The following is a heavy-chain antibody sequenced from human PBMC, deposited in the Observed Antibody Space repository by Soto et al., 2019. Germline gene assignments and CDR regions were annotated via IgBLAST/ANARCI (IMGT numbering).Heavy chain of an antibody. D-gene: IGHD3-22*01. Sequence: VASVKVSCKASGYTFTSYAMHWVRQAPGQRLEWMGWINAGNGNTKYSQKFQGRVTITRDTSASTAYMELSSLRSEDTAVYYCARSTLRITMIVVAPVVGWFDPWGQGTLVTVSS. CDR1: GYTFTSYA. J-gene: IGHJ5*02. V-gene: IGHV1-3*01. CDR2: INAGNGNT. CDR3: ARSTLRITMIVVAPVVGWFDP.